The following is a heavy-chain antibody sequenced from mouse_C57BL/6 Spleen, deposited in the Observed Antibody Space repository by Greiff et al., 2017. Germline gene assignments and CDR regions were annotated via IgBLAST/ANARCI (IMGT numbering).Heavy chain of an antibody. D-gene: IGHD2-4*01. Sequence: EVKLMESGGGLVQPGGSMKLSCVASGFTFSNYWMNWVRQSPEKGLEWVAQIRLKSDNYATHYAESVKGRFTISRDDSKSSVYLQKNNLRAEDTGIYYCADDYEGDWYFDGWGTGTTVTVSS. CDR3: ADDYEGDWYFDG. CDR2: IRLKSDNYAT. J-gene: IGHJ1*03. V-gene: IGHV6-3*01. CDR1: GFTFSNYW.